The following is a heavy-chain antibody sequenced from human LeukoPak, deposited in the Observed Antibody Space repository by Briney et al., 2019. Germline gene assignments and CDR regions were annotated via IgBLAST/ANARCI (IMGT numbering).Heavy chain of an antibody. CDR2: ISYDGSNK. J-gene: IGHJ5*02. V-gene: IGHV3-30*03. D-gene: IGHD1-26*01. Sequence: PGGSLRLSCAASGFTFSNYGMHWVRQAPGKGLEWVAVISYDGSNKYYADSVKGRFTISRDNSKNTLYLQMNSLRAEDTAVYYCARDNSVGDVAWWFDPWGQGTLVTASS. CDR1: GFTFSNYG. CDR3: ARDNSVGDVAWWFDP.